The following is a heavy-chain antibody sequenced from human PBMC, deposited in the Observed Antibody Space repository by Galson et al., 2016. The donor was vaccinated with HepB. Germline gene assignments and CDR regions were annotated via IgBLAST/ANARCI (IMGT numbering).Heavy chain of an antibody. V-gene: IGHV3-30*04. Sequence: SLRLSCAASRFNFNAYAMHWVRQAPGKGLEWVAVISYDGRNQEYADSVKGRSTISRDNSENTLYLQMKSLTPEDTAVYYCVRTGYGSGSWGLFYFDCWGQGTLVTVSS. CDR2: ISYDGRNQ. D-gene: IGHD3-10*01. J-gene: IGHJ4*02. CDR3: VRTGYGSGSWGLFYFDC. CDR1: RFNFNAYA.